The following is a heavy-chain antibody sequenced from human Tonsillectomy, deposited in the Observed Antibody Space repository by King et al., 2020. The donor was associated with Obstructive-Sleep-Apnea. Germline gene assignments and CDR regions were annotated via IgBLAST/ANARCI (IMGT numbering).Heavy chain of an antibody. J-gene: IGHJ4*02. CDR1: GYTFTGYG. CDR2: ISAQGGNT. V-gene: IGHV1-18*04. Sequence: QLVQSGVEAKKPGASVTVSCKTSGYTFTGYGISWVRQAPGQGLEWMGWISAQGGNTKYAKKFQDRVTLTIDTSTRTAYMELRSLRSDDTAVYYCARASILVVVTNLSYWGQGTLVTVSS. CDR3: ARASILVVVTNLSY. D-gene: IGHD3-22*01.